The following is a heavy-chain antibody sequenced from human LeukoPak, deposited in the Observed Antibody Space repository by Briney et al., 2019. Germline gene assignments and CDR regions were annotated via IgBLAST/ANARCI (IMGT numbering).Heavy chain of an antibody. V-gene: IGHV1-3*01. D-gene: IGHD5-12*01. CDR2: INAGNGNT. Sequence: GASVKVSCKASGYTFTSYAMHWVRQAPGQRLEWMGWINAGNGNTKYSQKFQGRVTITRDTSASTAYMELSSLRSEDTAVYYCARDGSGYYYFDYWGQGTLVTVSS. CDR3: ARDGSGYYYFDY. CDR1: GYTFTSYA. J-gene: IGHJ4*02.